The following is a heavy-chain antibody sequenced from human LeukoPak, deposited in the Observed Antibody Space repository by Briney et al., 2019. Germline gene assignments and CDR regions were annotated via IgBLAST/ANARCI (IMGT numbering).Heavy chain of an antibody. D-gene: IGHD5-12*01. Sequence: ASVKVSCKASRGTFSSYAISWVRQATGQGLEWMGWISAYNGNTNYAQKLQGRVTMTTDTSTSTAYMELRSLRSDDTAVYYCARGYSGYDLSIGQDHYYYYMDVWGKGTTVTVSS. V-gene: IGHV1-18*01. CDR3: ARGYSGYDLSIGQDHYYYYMDV. CDR1: RGTFSSYA. CDR2: ISAYNGNT. J-gene: IGHJ6*03.